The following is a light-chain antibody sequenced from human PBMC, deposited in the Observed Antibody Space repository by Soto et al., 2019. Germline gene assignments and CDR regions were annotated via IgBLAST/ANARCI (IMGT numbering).Light chain of an antibody. CDR2: DVS. CDR3: SVYTRTSTYV. CDR1: SSDVGGYDY. Sequence: QSALTQPASVSGSPGQSITISCTGTSSDVGGYDYVSWYQQHPGKAPKLMIYDVSNRPSGVPDRFSGSRSGNTASLTISGLQAEDEGDYYCSVYTRTSTYVFGTGTKVTVL. J-gene: IGLJ1*01. V-gene: IGLV2-14*01.